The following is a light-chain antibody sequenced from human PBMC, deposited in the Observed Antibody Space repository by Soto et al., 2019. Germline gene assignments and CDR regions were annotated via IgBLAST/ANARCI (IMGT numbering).Light chain of an antibody. CDR3: QQYGSSGT. V-gene: IGKV3-20*01. CDR2: GAS. J-gene: IGKJ1*01. CDR1: QSVSNNY. Sequence: EIVLTQSPGPLSLSPGERATLSCRASQSVSNNYLAWYQQKPGQAPRLLIYGASNRATGIPDRFSGGGSGTDFTLTISRLEPEYVAVYYCQQYGSSGTFGQGTKVDIK.